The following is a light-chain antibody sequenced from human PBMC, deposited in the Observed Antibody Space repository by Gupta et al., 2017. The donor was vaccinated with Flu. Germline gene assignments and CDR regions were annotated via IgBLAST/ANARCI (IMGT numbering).Light chain of an antibody. V-gene: IGLV4-69*01. J-gene: IGLJ3*02. CDR3: QTWGTGIQV. Sequence: QLVLTQAPSASASLGASVKLTCTLNSGHSNYAIAWHQQQPEKGPRYLMVINDDGSHTKGDGIPDRFSGSTSGAERYLTISSLHSEDEADYYCQTWGTGIQVFGGGTKLTVL. CDR1: SGHSNYA. CDR2: INDDGSH.